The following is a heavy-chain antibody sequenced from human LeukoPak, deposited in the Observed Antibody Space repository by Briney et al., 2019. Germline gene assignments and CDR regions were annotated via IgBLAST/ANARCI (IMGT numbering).Heavy chain of an antibody. CDR2: ISYDGSNK. V-gene: IGHV3-30-3*01. Sequence: GRSLRLSCAASGFTFSSYPMHWVRQAPGKGLEWVAVISYDGSNKYYADSVKGRFTISRDNSKNTLYLQMNSLRAEDTAVHYCARGYCSGGSCYHDYWGQGILVTVSS. CDR1: GFTFSSYP. CDR3: ARGYCSGGSCYHDY. J-gene: IGHJ4*02. D-gene: IGHD2-15*01.